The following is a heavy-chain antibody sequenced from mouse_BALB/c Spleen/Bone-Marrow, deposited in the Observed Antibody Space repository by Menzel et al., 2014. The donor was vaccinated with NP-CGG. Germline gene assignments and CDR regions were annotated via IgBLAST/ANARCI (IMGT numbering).Heavy chain of an antibody. D-gene: IGHD1-1*01. CDR3: ARRYYNMAMDY. J-gene: IGHJ4*01. Sequence: EVKLVASGADLVRPGASVKLSCTASGFNIKDTSIHWVKQRPEQGLEWIGRIDPAIGNSKYGPKFQGKATFTSDSSSITAYLQLSSLTSEDTAVYYCARRYYNMAMDYWGQGTSVTVSS. CDR1: GFNIKDTS. CDR2: IDPAIGNS. V-gene: IGHV14-3*02.